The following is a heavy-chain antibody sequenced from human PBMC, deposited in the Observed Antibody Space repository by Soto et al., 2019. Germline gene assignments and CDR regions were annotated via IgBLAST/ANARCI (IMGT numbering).Heavy chain of an antibody. CDR3: ARDEGGSGYYSIDP. J-gene: IGHJ5*02. CDR2: IYHSGST. CDR1: GGSISSSNW. Sequence: SETLSLTCAVSGGSISSSNWWSWVRQPPGKGLEWIGEIYHSGSTNYNPSLKSRDTISVDKSKNQFSLKLSSVTAAVTAVYYCARDEGGSGYYSIDPWGQGTLVTVSS. D-gene: IGHD3-22*01. V-gene: IGHV4-4*02.